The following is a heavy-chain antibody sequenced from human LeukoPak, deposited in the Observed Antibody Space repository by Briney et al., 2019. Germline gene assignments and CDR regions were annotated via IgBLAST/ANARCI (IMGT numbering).Heavy chain of an antibody. CDR2: IYYSGST. Sequence: SETLSLTCTVSGGSISSYYWSWIRQTPGKGLEWIGYIYYSGSTNYNPSLKRRVTISVDTSKNQFSLKLTSVTAADTAVYYCARGLLDGYTHPAAFDIWGQGTMVTVSS. V-gene: IGHV4-59*01. CDR1: GGSISSYY. D-gene: IGHD5-24*01. CDR3: ARGLLDGYTHPAAFDI. J-gene: IGHJ3*02.